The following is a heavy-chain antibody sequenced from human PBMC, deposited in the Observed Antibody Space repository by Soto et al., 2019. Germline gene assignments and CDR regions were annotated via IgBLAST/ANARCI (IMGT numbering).Heavy chain of an antibody. J-gene: IGHJ6*03. CDR3: ARGFRRYYMDV. CDR2: IWYDGSNK. V-gene: IGHV3-33*01. D-gene: IGHD3-3*01. CDR1: GFTFSSYG. Sequence: GGSLRLSCAASGFTFSSYGMHWVRQAPGKGLEWVAVIWYDGSNKYYADSVKGRFTISRDNSKNTLYLQMNSLRAEDTAVYYCARGFRRYYMDVWGKGTTVTVSS.